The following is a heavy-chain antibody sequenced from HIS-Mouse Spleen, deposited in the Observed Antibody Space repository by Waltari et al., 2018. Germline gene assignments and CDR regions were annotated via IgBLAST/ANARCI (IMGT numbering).Heavy chain of an antibody. D-gene: IGHD6-13*01. CDR1: GGSISSSSYY. J-gene: IGHJ2*01. V-gene: IGHV4-39*07. CDR2: IYYSGST. CDR3: AREIPYSSSWYDWYFDL. Sequence: QLQLQESGPGLVKPSETLSLTCTVSGGSISSSSYYWGWIRQPPGKGLEWIGSIYYSGSTYYNPSLTSRVTISVDTSKNQFSLKLSSVTAADMAVYYCAREIPYSSSWYDWYFDLWGRGTLVTVSS.